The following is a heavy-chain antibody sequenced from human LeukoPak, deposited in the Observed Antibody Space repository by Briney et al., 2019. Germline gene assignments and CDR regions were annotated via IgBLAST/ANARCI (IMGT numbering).Heavy chain of an antibody. D-gene: IGHD3-3*01. CDR1: GGSFSGYY. V-gene: IGHV4-34*01. Sequence: SETLSLTCAVYGGSFSGYYWSWIRQPPGKGLEWIGEINHSGSTNYNPSLKSRVTISVDTSKNQFSLKLSSVTAADTAVYYCANDFSYYMDVWGKGTTVTVSS. CDR2: INHSGST. CDR3: ANDFSYYMDV. J-gene: IGHJ6*03.